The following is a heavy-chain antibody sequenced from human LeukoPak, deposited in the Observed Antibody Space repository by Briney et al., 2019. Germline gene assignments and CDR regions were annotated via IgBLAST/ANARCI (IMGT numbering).Heavy chain of an antibody. CDR3: ARGATWYSSGWYDY. Sequence: GGSLRLSCAACGFTFSSYDMHWVRQATGKGLEWVSAIGTAGDTYYPGSVKGRFTISRENAKNSLYLQMNSLRAGDTAVYYCARGATWYSSGWYDYWGQGTLVTVSS. CDR1: GFTFSSYD. CDR2: IGTAGDT. V-gene: IGHV3-13*01. D-gene: IGHD6-19*01. J-gene: IGHJ4*02.